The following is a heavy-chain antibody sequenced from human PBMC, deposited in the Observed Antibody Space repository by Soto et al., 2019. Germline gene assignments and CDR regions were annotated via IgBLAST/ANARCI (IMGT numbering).Heavy chain of an antibody. CDR2: IYYSGST. V-gene: IGHV4-61*01. Sequence: KPSETLSLTCTVSGGSVSSGSYYWSWIRQPPGKGLGWIGYIYYSGSTNYNPSLKSRVTISVDTSKNQFSLKLSSVTAADTAVYYCARDFLDYYYGMDVWGQGTTVTVSS. J-gene: IGHJ6*02. CDR1: GGSVSSGSYY. CDR3: ARDFLDYYYGMDV.